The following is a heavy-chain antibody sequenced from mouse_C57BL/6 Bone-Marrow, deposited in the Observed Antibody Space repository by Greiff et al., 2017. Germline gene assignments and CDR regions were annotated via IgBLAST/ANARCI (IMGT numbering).Heavy chain of an antibody. CDR3: ARDWDYLDY. Sequence: QVQLQKSGAELVKPGASVKISCKVSGYAFSTYWMNCVKQRPGKGLEWSGQIYPGDGDTNYNGKFKGKATLTADKSSSTAYMQLSSLTSEDSAVXFCARDWDYLDYWGQGTTLTVSS. J-gene: IGHJ2*01. CDR1: GYAFSTYW. D-gene: IGHD4-1*01. V-gene: IGHV1-80*01. CDR2: IYPGDGDT.